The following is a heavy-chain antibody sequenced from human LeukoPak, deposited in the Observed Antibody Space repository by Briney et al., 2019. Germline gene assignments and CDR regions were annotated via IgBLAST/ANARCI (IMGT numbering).Heavy chain of an antibody. Sequence: ASVEVSCKASGYTFTDYYMHWVRQAPGRALEWMGWINPNSGGTNYAQKFQGRVTMTRDTSISTAYMELSRLRSDDTAVYYCARFGYSSGWYYYYYGRDVWGQGTTVTVSS. D-gene: IGHD6-19*01. CDR2: INPNSGGT. J-gene: IGHJ6*02. V-gene: IGHV1-2*02. CDR1: GYTFTDYY. CDR3: ARFGYSSGWYYYYYGRDV.